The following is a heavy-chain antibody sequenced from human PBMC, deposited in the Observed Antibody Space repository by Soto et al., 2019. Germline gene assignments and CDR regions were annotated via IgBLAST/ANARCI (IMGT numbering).Heavy chain of an antibody. J-gene: IGHJ4*02. CDR1: GGSISSGIYY. V-gene: IGHV4-39*07. Sequence: SETLSVTCPFAGGSISSGIYYWSLIHQPPGKWLELIGIVFHSGSTYYNPSFESRLTLSIDRTKNQFSLNLKSMSAADRAVYFCARGGGFDSFDYWGQRILVTVSS. CDR3: ARGGGFDSFDY. CDR2: VFHSGST. D-gene: IGHD3-10*01.